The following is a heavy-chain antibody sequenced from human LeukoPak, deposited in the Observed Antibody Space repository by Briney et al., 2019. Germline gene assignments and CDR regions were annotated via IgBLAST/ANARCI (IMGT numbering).Heavy chain of an antibody. Sequence: GESLKISCKGSGYSFTSYWITWVRPMPGKGREWMGRIDPSDSYTNYSPSFQGHVTISADKSISTAYLQWSSLKASDTAMYYCARSTIVGATIDYWGQGTLVTVSS. CDR1: GYSFTSYW. J-gene: IGHJ4*02. CDR2: IDPSDSYT. D-gene: IGHD1-26*01. V-gene: IGHV5-10-1*01. CDR3: ARSTIVGATIDY.